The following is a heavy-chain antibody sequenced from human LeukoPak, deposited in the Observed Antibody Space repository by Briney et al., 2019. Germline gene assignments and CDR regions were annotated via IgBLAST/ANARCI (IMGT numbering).Heavy chain of an antibody. CDR2: INHSGST. CDR3: ARGRKADLSGVYYFDY. D-gene: IGHD1-14*01. V-gene: IGHV4-34*01. CDR1: GGSFSGYY. Sequence: ASETPSLTRAVYGGSFSGYYWSWIRQPPGKGLGWIGEINHSGSTNYNPSLKSRVTISVDTSKNQFSLKLSSVTAADTAVYYCARGRKADLSGVYYFDYWGQGTLVTVSS. J-gene: IGHJ4*02.